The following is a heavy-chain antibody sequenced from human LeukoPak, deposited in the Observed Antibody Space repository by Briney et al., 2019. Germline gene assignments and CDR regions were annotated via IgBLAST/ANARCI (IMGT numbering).Heavy chain of an antibody. CDR3: ARGQWVAY. CDR2: IKQDGSDK. Sequence: PGGSLRLSCAAAGFTFSNHWMSWVRQTPGKGLEWVANIKQDGSDKYYVDSVKGRFTISRDNAKNSLYLQMNNLRAEDTAVYYCARGQWVAYWGHGTLVTVSS. CDR1: GFTFSNHW. D-gene: IGHD2-15*01. J-gene: IGHJ4*01. V-gene: IGHV3-7*01.